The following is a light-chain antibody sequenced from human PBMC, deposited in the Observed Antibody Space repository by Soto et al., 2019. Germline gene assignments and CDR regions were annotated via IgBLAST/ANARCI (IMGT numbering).Light chain of an antibody. Sequence: EIVLTQSPGTLSLSPGERATLSCRASQSVSRSYLAWYQQKPGQAPRLLIYGASSRATGIPDRFSGSGSGTDFTLTISRLEPEDFAVHYWQQYGSSNTFGQGTKLEIK. V-gene: IGKV3-20*01. CDR2: GAS. CDR1: QSVSRSY. J-gene: IGKJ2*01. CDR3: QQYGSSNT.